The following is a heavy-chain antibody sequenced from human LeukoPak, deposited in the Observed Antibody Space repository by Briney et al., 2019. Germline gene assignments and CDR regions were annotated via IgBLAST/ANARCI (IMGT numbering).Heavy chain of an antibody. D-gene: IGHD3-3*01. V-gene: IGHV3-53*01. Sequence: PGGSLRLSCAASGFTASSNYMSWVRQAPGKGLEWVSVIYSGGSTYYADSVKGRFTISRDNSKNTLYLQMNSLRAEDTAVYYCARDVDFWSGYYPADWGQGTLVTVSS. CDR3: ARDVDFWSGYYPAD. J-gene: IGHJ4*02. CDR1: GFTASSNY. CDR2: IYSGGST.